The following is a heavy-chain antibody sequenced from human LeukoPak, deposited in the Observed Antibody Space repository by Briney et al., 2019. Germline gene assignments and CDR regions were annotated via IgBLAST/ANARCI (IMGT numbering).Heavy chain of an antibody. CDR3: AAGPAYDILTGYPINWFDP. CDR2: IIPILGIA. J-gene: IGHJ5*02. D-gene: IGHD3-9*01. Sequence: ASVTVSCKASGGTFSGYAISWVRQAPGQGLEWMGRIIPILGIANYAQKFQGRVTITADKSTSTAYMELSSLRSEDTAVYYCAAGPAYDILTGYPINWFDPWGQGTLVTVSS. V-gene: IGHV1-69*04. CDR1: GGTFSGYA.